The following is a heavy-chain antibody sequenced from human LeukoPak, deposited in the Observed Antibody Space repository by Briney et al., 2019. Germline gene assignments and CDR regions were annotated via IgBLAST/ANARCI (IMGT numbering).Heavy chain of an antibody. V-gene: IGHV3-21*01. J-gene: IGHJ6*04. Sequence: PGGSLRLSCAAPGITFSNYNMNWVRQAPGKGLEWISSITRSSSYTFYADSVKGRFTISRDNAKNSLYLQMNSLRAEDTAVYYRAELGITMIGGVWGKGTTVTISS. CDR1: GITFSNYN. CDR2: ITRSSSYT. D-gene: IGHD3-10*02. CDR3: AELGITMIGGV.